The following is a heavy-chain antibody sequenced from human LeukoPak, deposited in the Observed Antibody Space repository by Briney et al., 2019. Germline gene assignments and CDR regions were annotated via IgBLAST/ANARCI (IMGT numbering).Heavy chain of an antibody. CDR2: IYYSGST. V-gene: IGHV4-59*01. Sequence: SETLSLTCTVSGGSISSYYWSWIRQPPGKGLEWIGYIYYSGSTNYNPSLKSRVTISVDTSKNQFSLKLSSVTAADTAVYYCARDSSSWYDFYYMDVWGKGTTVTVSS. J-gene: IGHJ6*03. D-gene: IGHD6-13*01. CDR3: ARDSSSWYDFYYMDV. CDR1: GGSISSYY.